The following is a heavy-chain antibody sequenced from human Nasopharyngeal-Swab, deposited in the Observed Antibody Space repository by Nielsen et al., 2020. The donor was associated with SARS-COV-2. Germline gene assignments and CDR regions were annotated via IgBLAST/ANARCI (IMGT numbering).Heavy chain of an antibody. J-gene: IGHJ4*02. CDR2: IWYNGNNE. CDR1: GFTFSSYA. V-gene: IGHV3-33*08. Sequence: GGSLRLSCAASGFTFSSYAMSWVRQAPGKGLEWVAVIWYNGNNEDYADSVKGRFTISRDNSKNTLYLQMNSLRAEDTAVYYCARDLEGGYSCCVDYWGQGTLVTVSS. D-gene: IGHD5-18*01. CDR3: ARDLEGGYSCCVDY.